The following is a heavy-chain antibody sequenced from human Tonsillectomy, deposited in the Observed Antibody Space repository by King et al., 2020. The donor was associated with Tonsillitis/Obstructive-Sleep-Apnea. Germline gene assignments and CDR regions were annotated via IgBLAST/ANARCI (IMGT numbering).Heavy chain of an antibody. Sequence: VQLVESGGGLVQPGGSLRLSCAASGLSLSNYWMHWVRQAPGKGLVWVSRINTDGRSTTYADSVKGRFTISRDNAKNTLYLQMSSPGADDTAVYYCATEGRTGAFDIWGQGTMVTVSS. CDR3: ATEGRTGAFDI. CDR2: INTDGRST. J-gene: IGHJ3*02. D-gene: IGHD3/OR15-3a*01. CDR1: GLSLSNYW. V-gene: IGHV3-74*01.